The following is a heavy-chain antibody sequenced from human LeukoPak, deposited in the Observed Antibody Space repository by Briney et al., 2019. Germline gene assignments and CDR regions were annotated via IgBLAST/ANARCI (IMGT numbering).Heavy chain of an antibody. J-gene: IGHJ3*02. CDR3: VYGDYLPDAFDI. V-gene: IGHV4-34*01. CDR1: GGSFSGYY. Sequence: SETLSLTCAVYGGSFSGYYWSWIRQPPGKGLEWIGGINHSGSTNYNPSLKSRVTISVDTSKNQFSLKLSSVTAADTAVYYCVYGDYLPDAFDIWGQRTMVTVSS. CDR2: INHSGST. D-gene: IGHD4-17*01.